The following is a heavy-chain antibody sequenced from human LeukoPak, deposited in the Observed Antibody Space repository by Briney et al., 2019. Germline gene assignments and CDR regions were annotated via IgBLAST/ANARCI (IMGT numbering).Heavy chain of an antibody. CDR1: GFTVSSNY. CDR2: IYSGGST. V-gene: IGHV3-66*01. CDR3: ARVIAAAGIY. J-gene: IGHJ4*02. D-gene: IGHD6-13*01. Sequence: GGSLRLSCAASGFTVSSNYMSRVRQAPGKGLECVSVIYSGGSTYYADSVKGRFTISRDNSKNTLYLQMNSLRAEDTAVYYCARVIAAAGIYWGQGTLVTVSS.